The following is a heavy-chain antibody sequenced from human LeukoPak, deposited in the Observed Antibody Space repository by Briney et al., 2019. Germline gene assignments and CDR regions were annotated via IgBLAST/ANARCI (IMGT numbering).Heavy chain of an antibody. D-gene: IGHD3-10*01. V-gene: IGHV3-7*01. CDR3: ARVYGSGGNLDLLY. CDR2: IKQDGSEK. Sequence: GGSLRLSCAASGFTFSSYWMSWVRQAPGKGLEWVANIKQDGSEKYYVDSVKGRFTISRDNAKNSLYLQMNSLRAEDTAVYYCARVYGSGGNLDLLYWGQGTLVTVSS. CDR1: GFTFSSYW. J-gene: IGHJ4*02.